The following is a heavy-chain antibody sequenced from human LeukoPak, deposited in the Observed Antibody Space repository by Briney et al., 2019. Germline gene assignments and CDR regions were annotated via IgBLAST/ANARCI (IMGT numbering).Heavy chain of an antibody. CDR3: ARIAAAAPGY. J-gene: IGHJ4*02. CDR2: IQYDGSNK. D-gene: IGHD6-13*01. V-gene: IGHV3-30*02. Sequence: PGGSLRLSCAASGFTLTSYGMHWVRQAPGKGLEWVAFIQYDGSNKNYADSVKGRFTISRDYSKNTLYLQMNSLRAEDTAVYYCARIAAAAPGYWGQGTLVTVSS. CDR1: GFTLTSYG.